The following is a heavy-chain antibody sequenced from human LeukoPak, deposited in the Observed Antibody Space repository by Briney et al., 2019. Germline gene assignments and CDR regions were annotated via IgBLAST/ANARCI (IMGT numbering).Heavy chain of an antibody. CDR1: GSRFTSYW. Sequence: GESLKISCKGSGSRFTSYWIGWVRPMPGKGLEWMGIIYPGDSDTRYSPSFQGQVTISADKSISTAYLQWSSLKALDTAMYYCARQPPSRDSGSYYRFDYWGQGTLVTVSS. CDR2: IYPGDSDT. CDR3: ARQPPSRDSGSYYRFDY. D-gene: IGHD1-26*01. J-gene: IGHJ4*02. V-gene: IGHV5-51*01.